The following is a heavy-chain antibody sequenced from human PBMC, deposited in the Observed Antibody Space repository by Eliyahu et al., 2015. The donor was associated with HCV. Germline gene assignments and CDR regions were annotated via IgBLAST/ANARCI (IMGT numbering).Heavy chain of an antibody. D-gene: IGHD1-26*01. J-gene: IGHJ4*02. Sequence: EVQLVESGGNLVQPGGSLRLSXAASGFTFSSYNXHWGREXTERGLEWVSAIGTAGDTYYPGSVKGRFTISRENAKNSLYLQMHSLGAADTAVYYCATALGGGYYGNWGQGTLVTVSS. CDR2: IGTAGDT. CDR1: GFTFSSYN. CDR3: ATALGGGYYGN. V-gene: IGHV3-13*01.